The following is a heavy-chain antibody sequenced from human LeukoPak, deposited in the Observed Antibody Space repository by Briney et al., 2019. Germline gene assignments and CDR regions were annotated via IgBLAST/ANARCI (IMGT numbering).Heavy chain of an antibody. CDR2: MNPNSGNT. D-gene: IGHD6-13*01. CDR1: GYTFTSYD. V-gene: IGHV1-8*01. J-gene: IGHJ5*02. Sequence: ASVTVSFKASGYTFTSYDINWVRQATGQGLEWMGWMNPNSGNTGYAQKFQDRVTMTRNTSITTAYMELSSLRSEDTAVYYCARGRSPPAAAESLFDPWGQGTLVTVSS. CDR3: ARGRSPPAAAESLFDP.